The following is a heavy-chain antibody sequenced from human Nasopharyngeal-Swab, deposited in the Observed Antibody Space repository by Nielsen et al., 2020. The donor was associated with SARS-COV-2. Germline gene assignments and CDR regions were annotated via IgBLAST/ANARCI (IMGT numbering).Heavy chain of an antibody. CDR3: GRGGKLGALDI. Sequence: GESLKISCAASGLTFTNSWMSWVRQAPGKGLEWAANIKQDGSDKYYVDSVKGRFTISRDNAKNSLELQMNSLKVEDTAVYYCGRGGKLGALDIWGQGTMVTVSS. V-gene: IGHV3-7*01. D-gene: IGHD3-16*01. J-gene: IGHJ3*02. CDR2: IKQDGSDK. CDR1: GLTFTNSW.